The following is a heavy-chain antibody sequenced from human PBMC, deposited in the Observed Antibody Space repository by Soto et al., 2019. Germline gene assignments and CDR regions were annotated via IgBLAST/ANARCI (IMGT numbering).Heavy chain of an antibody. D-gene: IGHD6-13*01. Sequence: EVQLVESGGGLVKPGGSLRLSCAASGFTFSNTWMSWVRQAPGKGLEWVGRIKSETDGGTTDYAAPVKGRFTISRDDSKNTLYLQMNSLKTDDAAVYYCTTAAALGWGKGTLVTVSS. J-gene: IGHJ4*02. CDR2: IKSETDGGTT. V-gene: IGHV3-15*01. CDR1: GFTFSNTW. CDR3: TTAAALG.